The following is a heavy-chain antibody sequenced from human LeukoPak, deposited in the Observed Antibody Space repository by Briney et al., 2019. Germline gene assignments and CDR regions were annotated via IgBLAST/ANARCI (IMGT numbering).Heavy chain of an antibody. Sequence: RGSLRLSCAASGFTFSSYSMNWVRQAPGKGLEWVSTISSSSSYIYYADSVKGRFTVSRDNAKNSLYLQMNSLRAEDTAVYYCARVSAFDIWGQGTMVTVSS. J-gene: IGHJ3*02. CDR3: ARVSAFDI. V-gene: IGHV3-21*01. CDR1: GFTFSSYS. CDR2: ISSSSSYI.